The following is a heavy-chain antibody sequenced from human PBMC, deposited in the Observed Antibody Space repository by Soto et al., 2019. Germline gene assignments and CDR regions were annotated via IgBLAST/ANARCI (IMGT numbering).Heavy chain of an antibody. CDR2: ISAYNGNT. Sequence: ASVKVSCKASGYTFTSYGISWVRQAPGQGLEWMGWISAYNGNTNYAQKLQGRVTMTTDTSTSTAYMELRSLRSDDTAAYYCARDGYSYGYYYYGMDVWGQGTTVTVSS. D-gene: IGHD5-18*01. CDR1: GYTFTSYG. V-gene: IGHV1-18*04. CDR3: ARDGYSYGYYYYGMDV. J-gene: IGHJ6*02.